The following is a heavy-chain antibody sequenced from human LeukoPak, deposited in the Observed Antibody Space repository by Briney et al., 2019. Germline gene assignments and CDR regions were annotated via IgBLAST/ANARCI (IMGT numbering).Heavy chain of an antibody. CDR2: IYYSGST. J-gene: IGHJ4*02. CDR3: ARARGYSGYACFDY. CDR1: GGSISSSSYY. Sequence: PSETLSLTCTVSGGSISSSSYYWGWIRQPPGKGLEWIGSIYYSGSTYYNPSLKSRVTISVDTSKNQFSLKLSSVTAADTAVYYCARARGYSGYACFDYWGQGTLVTVSS. V-gene: IGHV4-39*07. D-gene: IGHD5-12*01.